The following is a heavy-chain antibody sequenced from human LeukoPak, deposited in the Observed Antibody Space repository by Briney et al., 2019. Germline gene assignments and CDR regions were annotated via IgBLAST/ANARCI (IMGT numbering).Heavy chain of an antibody. CDR1: GGTFSNYA. J-gene: IGHJ4*02. D-gene: IGHD3-22*01. Sequence: ASVKVSCKASGGTFSNYAISWVRQAPGQGLEWIGGIIPIFGTADYPQKFQGRVTITTDESTSTTYMELGSLRSEDAAVYYCARISSYDSSAYPPGNWGQGTLVTVSS. CDR2: IIPIFGTA. CDR3: ARISSYDSSAYPPGN. V-gene: IGHV1-69*05.